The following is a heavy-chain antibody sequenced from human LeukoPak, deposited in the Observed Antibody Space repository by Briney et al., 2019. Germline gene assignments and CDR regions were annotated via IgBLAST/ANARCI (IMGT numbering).Heavy chain of an antibody. J-gene: IGHJ4*02. D-gene: IGHD2-2*01. Sequence: EASVKVSCKASGYTFTSYGISWVRQAPGQGLEWIGWISAYNGNTNYAQKLQGRVTMTTDTSTSTAYMELRSLRSDDTAVYYCAREYCSSTSCPVDYWGQGTLVTVSS. CDR2: ISAYNGNT. CDR1: GYTFTSYG. CDR3: AREYCSSTSCPVDY. V-gene: IGHV1-18*01.